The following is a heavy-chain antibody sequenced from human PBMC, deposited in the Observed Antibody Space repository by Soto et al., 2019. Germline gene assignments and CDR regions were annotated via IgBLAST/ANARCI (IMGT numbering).Heavy chain of an antibody. CDR3: AKGRGDGYNYAFDY. Sequence: GGSLRLSCAASGFTFDDYAMHWVRQAPGKGLEWVSGISWNSGSIGYADSVKGRFTISRDNAKNSLYLQMNSLRAEDTALYYCAKGRGDGYNYAFDYWGQGTLVTVSS. CDR2: ISWNSGSI. CDR1: GFTFDDYA. D-gene: IGHD5-12*01. J-gene: IGHJ4*02. V-gene: IGHV3-9*01.